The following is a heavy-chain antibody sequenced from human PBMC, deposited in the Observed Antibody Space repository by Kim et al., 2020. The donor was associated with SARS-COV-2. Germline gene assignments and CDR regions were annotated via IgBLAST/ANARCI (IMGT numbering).Heavy chain of an antibody. J-gene: IGHJ4*01. D-gene: IGHD3-10*01. CDR3: AKDRDGSGSFGYYFDY. CDR1: GFTFDDYA. V-gene: IGHV3-9*01. Sequence: GGSLRLSCAASGFTFDDYAMHWVRQAPGKGLEWVSGISWNSGSIGYADSVKGRFTISRDNAKNSLYLQMNSLRAEDTALYYCAKDRDGSGSFGYYFDYWG. CDR2: ISWNSGSI.